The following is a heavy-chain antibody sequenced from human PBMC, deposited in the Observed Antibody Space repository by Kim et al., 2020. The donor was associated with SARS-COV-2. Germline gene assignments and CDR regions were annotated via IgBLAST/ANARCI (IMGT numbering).Heavy chain of an antibody. V-gene: IGHV3-23*01. Sequence: DSVKGRFTISRDNSKNTLYLQMNSLRAEDTAVYYCAKIWFGEDLGSYFDYWGQGTLVTVSS. CDR3: AKIWFGEDLGSYFDY. J-gene: IGHJ4*02. D-gene: IGHD3-10*01.